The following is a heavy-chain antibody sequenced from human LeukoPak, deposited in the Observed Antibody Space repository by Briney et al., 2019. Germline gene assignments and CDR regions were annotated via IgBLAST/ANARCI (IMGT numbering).Heavy chain of an antibody. V-gene: IGHV3-7*01. CDR2: IKQDGSEK. CDR3: ASGRQVWELLDY. D-gene: IGHD1-26*01. J-gene: IGHJ4*02. CDR1: GFTFSSYA. Sequence: GGSLRLSCAASGFTFSSYAMSWVRQAPGKGLEWVANIKQDGSEKYYVDSVKGRFTISRDNARNSLYLQMNSLRAEDTAVYYCASGRQVWELLDYWGQGTLVTVSS.